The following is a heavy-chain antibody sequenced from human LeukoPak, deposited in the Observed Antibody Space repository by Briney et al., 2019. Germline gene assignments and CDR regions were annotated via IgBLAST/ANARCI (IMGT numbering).Heavy chain of an antibody. CDR3: ARQNSWDYDSSLKN. Sequence: PSETLSLTCTVSGGSISSYYWSWIRQPAGKGLEWIGRIYTSGSTNYNPSLKSRVTMSVDTSKNQFSLKRSSVTAADTAVYYCARQNSWDYDSSLKNWGQGTLVTVSS. CDR2: IYTSGST. V-gene: IGHV4-4*07. CDR1: GGSISSYY. D-gene: IGHD3-22*01. J-gene: IGHJ4*02.